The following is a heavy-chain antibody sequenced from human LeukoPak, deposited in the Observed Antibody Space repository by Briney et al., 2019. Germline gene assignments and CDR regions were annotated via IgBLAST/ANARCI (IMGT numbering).Heavy chain of an antibody. CDR3: AGKATVTSPGAFDI. V-gene: IGHV3-30*02. Sequence: GGSLRLSCAASGFTFSSYSIHWVRQAPGKGLEWVAFIRYDGSNKYYADSVKGRFTISRDNAKNSLYLQMNSLRAEDTAVYYCAGKATVTSPGAFDIWGQGTMVTVSS. CDR2: IRYDGSNK. J-gene: IGHJ3*02. D-gene: IGHD4-17*01. CDR1: GFTFSSYS.